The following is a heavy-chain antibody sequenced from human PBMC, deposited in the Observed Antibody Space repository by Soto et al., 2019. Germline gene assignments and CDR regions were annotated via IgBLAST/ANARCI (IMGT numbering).Heavy chain of an antibody. CDR2: MSPHSDNT. CDR1: GYTFTSFY. V-gene: IGHV1-8*01. D-gene: IGHD6-13*01. J-gene: IGHJ6*02. CDR3: ARGITAGMDV. Sequence: ASVKVSCKASGYTFTSFYINWVRQATGQGLEWMGWMSPHSDNTGYAQKFQGRVTMTRNPSINTVYMELSSLTSEDTAVYYCARGITAGMDVWGQGTTVTVSS.